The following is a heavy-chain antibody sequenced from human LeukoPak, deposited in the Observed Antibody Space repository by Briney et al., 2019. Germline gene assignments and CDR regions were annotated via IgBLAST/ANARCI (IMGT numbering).Heavy chain of an antibody. CDR2: IWYDGTNE. J-gene: IGHJ6*02. CDR1: GFTFSTYG. V-gene: IGHV3-33*01. Sequence: PGRSLTLSCAASGFTFSTYGMRWARQAPGKGLEWVAVIWYDGTNEYYADSVKGRFTISRDNSKNTLYLQMNSLRAEDTALYFCARDYGSGRGAEISYYHYGMDVWGQGTTVTVSS. CDR3: ARDYGSGRGAEISYYHYGMDV. D-gene: IGHD3-10*01.